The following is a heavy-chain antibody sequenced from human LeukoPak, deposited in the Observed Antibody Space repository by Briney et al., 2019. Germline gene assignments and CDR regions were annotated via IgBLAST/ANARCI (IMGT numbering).Heavy chain of an antibody. CDR2: IYHSGST. J-gene: IGHJ4*02. Sequence: SETLSLTCTVSGYSVSSGYYWGWIRQSPGKGLEWIGSIYHSGSTYYSPSLRSRITILVDTSKNQFSLKLSSVTAADTAVYYCAREDYYDSSGYYLDCWGQGTLVTVSS. D-gene: IGHD3-22*01. CDR1: GYSVSSGYY. CDR3: AREDYYDSSGYYLDC. V-gene: IGHV4-38-2*02.